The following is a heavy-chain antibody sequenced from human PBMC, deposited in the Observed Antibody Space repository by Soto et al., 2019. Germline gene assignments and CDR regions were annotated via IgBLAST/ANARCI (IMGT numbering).Heavy chain of an antibody. V-gene: IGHV5-51*01. CDR1: GYRFSSFW. CDR3: ARMVRSTGPTGPTDY. Sequence: GESLKNSGTISGYRFSSFWIAWVRQQPGKGLEWMGIIYPGDATTRYSPSFQGQATISADKSISTAYLQWTTLRASDSAIYYCARMVRSTGPTGPTDYWGQGTQVTVSS. J-gene: IGHJ4*02. CDR2: IYPGDATT. D-gene: IGHD1-1*01.